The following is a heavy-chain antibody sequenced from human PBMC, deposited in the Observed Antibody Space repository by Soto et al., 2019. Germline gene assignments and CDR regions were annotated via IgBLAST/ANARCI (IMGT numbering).Heavy chain of an antibody. Sequence: SSETLSLTCTVSGGSISSGGYYWSWIRQHPGKGLEWIGYIYYSGSTYYNPSLKSRVTISVDTSKNQFSLKLSSVTAADTAVYYCARDAAGYCSSTSCYGYYYYGMDVWGQGTTVTVSS. CDR2: IYYSGST. J-gene: IGHJ6*02. D-gene: IGHD2-2*03. CDR1: GGSISSGGYY. CDR3: ARDAAGYCSSTSCYGYYYYGMDV. V-gene: IGHV4-31*03.